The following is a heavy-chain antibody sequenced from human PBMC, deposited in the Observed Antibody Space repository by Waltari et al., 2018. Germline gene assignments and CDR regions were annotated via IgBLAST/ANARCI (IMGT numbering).Heavy chain of an antibody. CDR2: MNPNSGNT. Sequence: VQLVQSGAEVKKPGASVKVSCKASGYTFTSYDLHWVRQATGQGLEWMGWMNPNSGNTGYAQKFQGRVTMTRNTSISTAYMELSSLRSEDTAVYYCARVDDILTGYNYWGQGTLVTVSS. V-gene: IGHV1-8*02. CDR1: GYTFTSYD. D-gene: IGHD3-9*01. CDR3: ARVDDILTGYNY. J-gene: IGHJ4*02.